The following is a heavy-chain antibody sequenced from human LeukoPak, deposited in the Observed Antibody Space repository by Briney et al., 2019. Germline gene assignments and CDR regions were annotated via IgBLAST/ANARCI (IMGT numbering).Heavy chain of an antibody. CDR1: GGSISGYY. J-gene: IGHJ5*02. CDR2: MYYSGGDT. CDR3: ARGHYGFDP. D-gene: IGHD3-16*01. Sequence: PSETLSLTCTVFGGSISGYYWSWLRQAPGKGLEWIAYMYYSGGDTDYNPSLNSRVAISVDTSTNQVSLKLRSVTAADTAVYYCARGHYGFDPWGQGILVTVSS. V-gene: IGHV4-59*08.